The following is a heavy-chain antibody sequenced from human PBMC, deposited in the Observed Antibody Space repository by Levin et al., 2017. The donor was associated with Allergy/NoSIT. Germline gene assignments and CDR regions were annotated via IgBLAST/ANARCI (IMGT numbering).Heavy chain of an antibody. V-gene: IGHV1-69*13. CDR1: GGTFSNYA. D-gene: IGHD3-10*01. J-gene: IGHJ4*02. CDR2: IIPIFGTA. Sequence: VASVKVSCKVSGGTFSNYAISWVRQAPGQGLEWMGGIIPIFGTANYAQKFQGRVTITADESTSTAYMELSSLRSEDTTVYYCARVRAYYYGSGSYYDYWGQGTLVTVSS. CDR3: ARVRAYYYGSGSYYDY.